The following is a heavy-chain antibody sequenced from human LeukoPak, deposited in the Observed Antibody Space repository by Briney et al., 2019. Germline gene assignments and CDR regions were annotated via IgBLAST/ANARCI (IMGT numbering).Heavy chain of an antibody. Sequence: GGSLRLSCAASGFTFSNAWMSWVRQAPGKGLEWVGRIKSKTDGGTTDYAAPVKGRFTISRDDSKNTLYLQMNSLRAEDTAVYYCARAGYSSSPYYFDYWGQGALVTVSS. D-gene: IGHD6-13*01. CDR2: IKSKTDGGTT. V-gene: IGHV3-15*01. CDR1: GFTFSNAW. J-gene: IGHJ4*02. CDR3: ARAGYSSSPYYFDY.